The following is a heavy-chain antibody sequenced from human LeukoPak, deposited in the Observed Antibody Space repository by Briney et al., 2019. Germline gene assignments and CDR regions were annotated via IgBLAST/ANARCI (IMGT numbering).Heavy chain of an antibody. Sequence: PGGSLRLSCAASGFTFRSYEMNWVRQAPGKGLEWVSYISSSGSTIYYADSVKGRFTISRDNAKNSLYLQMNSLRAEDTAVYYCARDGAVRGVNYYYYGMDVWGQGTTVTVSS. J-gene: IGHJ6*02. CDR2: ISSSGSTI. CDR3: ARDGAVRGVNYYYYGMDV. CDR1: GFTFRSYE. V-gene: IGHV3-48*03. D-gene: IGHD3-10*01.